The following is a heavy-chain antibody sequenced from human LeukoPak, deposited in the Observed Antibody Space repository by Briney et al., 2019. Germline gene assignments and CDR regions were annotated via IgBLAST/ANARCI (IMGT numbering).Heavy chain of an antibody. J-gene: IGHJ6*02. CDR2: ISYDGSNK. CDR3: ARDRITMVRAIYYYGMDV. CDR1: GFTFSSYA. D-gene: IGHD3-10*01. Sequence: GGSLRLSCAASGFTFSSYAMHWVRQAPGKGLEWVAVISYDGSNKYYADSVKGRFTISRDNSKNTLYLQMNSLRAEDTAVYYCARDRITMVRAIYYYGMDVWGQGTTVTVSS. V-gene: IGHV3-30-3*01.